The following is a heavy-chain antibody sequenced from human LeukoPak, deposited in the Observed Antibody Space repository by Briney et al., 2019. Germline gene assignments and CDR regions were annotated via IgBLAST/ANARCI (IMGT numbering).Heavy chain of an antibody. J-gene: IGHJ4*02. CDR1: GDSISTSSSY. CDR2: IYYSGST. Sequence: SETLSLTCSVSGDSISTSSSYWGWIRQPPGKGLEWIGSIYYSGSTYYNTSLKSRVTISVDTSKNQFSLKLSSVTAADTAVYYCARNTVTVVRGVIIHYFDYWGQGTLVTVSS. V-gene: IGHV4-39*07. CDR3: ARNTVTVVRGVIIHYFDY. D-gene: IGHD3-10*01.